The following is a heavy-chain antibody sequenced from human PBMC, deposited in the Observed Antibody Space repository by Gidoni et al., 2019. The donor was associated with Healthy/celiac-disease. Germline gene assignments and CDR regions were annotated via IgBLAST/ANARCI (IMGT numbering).Heavy chain of an antibody. CDR2: IIPIFGTA. D-gene: IGHD5-18*01. CDR1: GGTFSSYA. J-gene: IGHJ6*03. CDR3: ARGWDTAMVSRPTGYYYYYMDV. Sequence: QVQLVQSGAEVKKPGSSVKVSCKASGGTFSSYAISWVRQAPGQGLEWMGGIIPIFGTANYARKFQGRVTITADESTSTAYMELSSLRSEDTAVYYCARGWDTAMVSRPTGYYYYYMDVWGKGTTVTVSS. V-gene: IGHV1-69*01.